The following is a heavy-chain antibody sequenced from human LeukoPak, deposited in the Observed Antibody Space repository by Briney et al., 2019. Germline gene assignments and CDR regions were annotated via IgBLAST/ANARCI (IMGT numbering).Heavy chain of an antibody. CDR2: INSDSIWI. Sequence: GGSLRLSCAASGFSFRSYSMNWVRQAPGKGLEWVSSINSDSIWIYYADSVRGRFTISRDNTRNSLYLQMNSLRVEDTAVYYCARDAGGRTQREGWFDPWGQGTLVTVSS. D-gene: IGHD1-26*01. CDR1: GFSFRSYS. CDR3: ARDAGGRTQREGWFDP. J-gene: IGHJ5*02. V-gene: IGHV3-21*01.